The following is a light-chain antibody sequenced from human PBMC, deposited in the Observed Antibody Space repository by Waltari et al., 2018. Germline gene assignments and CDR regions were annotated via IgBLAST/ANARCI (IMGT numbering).Light chain of an antibody. J-gene: IGLJ3*02. Sequence: QSVLTQTPSASATPGQRGTIACSGRSSHIRGQYLYWYQQLPGTAPKLHIYKNDQRPSGVPDRFSGSKSGTSASLAISGLRSEDEADYYCATWDDRLSGWLFGGGTKLTAL. CDR2: KND. CDR3: ATWDDRLSGWL. CDR1: SSHIRGQY. V-gene: IGLV1-47*01.